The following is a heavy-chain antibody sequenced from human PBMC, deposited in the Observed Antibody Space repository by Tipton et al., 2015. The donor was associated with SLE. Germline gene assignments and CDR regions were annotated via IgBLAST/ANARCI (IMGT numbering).Heavy chain of an antibody. J-gene: IGHJ4*02. CDR2: MNPNSGNT. CDR1: GGTFSSYD. V-gene: IGHV1-8*02. Sequence: QLVQSGAEVKKPGSSVKVSCKASGGTFSSYDINWVRQATGQGLEWMGWMNPNSGNTGYAQKFQGRVTMTRNTSISTAYMELSSLRSEDTAVYYCARGLIYDFWRGGDYWGQGTLVTVSS. D-gene: IGHD3-3*01. CDR3: ARGLIYDFWRGGDY.